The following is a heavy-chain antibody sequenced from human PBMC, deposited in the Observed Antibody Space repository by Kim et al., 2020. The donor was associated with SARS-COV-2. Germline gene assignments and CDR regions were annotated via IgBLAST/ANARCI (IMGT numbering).Heavy chain of an antibody. V-gene: IGHV3-30*18. J-gene: IGHJ4*02. CDR3: AKDLVRQYYYGSGSFFDY. D-gene: IGHD3-10*01. CDR2: ISYDGSNK. Sequence: GGSLRLSCAASGFTFSSYGMHWVRQAPGKGLEWVAVISYDGSNKYYADSVKGRFTISRDNSKNTLYLQMNSLRAEDTAVYYCAKDLVRQYYYGSGSFFDYWGQGTLVTVSS. CDR1: GFTFSSYG.